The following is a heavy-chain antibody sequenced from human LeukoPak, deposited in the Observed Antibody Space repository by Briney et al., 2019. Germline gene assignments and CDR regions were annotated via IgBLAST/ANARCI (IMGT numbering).Heavy chain of an antibody. D-gene: IGHD2-2*03. CDR3: ARGAGFWYFDY. J-gene: IGHJ4*02. CDR1: GYTFTGHY. V-gene: IGHV1-2*02. CDR2: INPNSGGT. Sequence: GASVKVSCKASGYTFTGHYIHWVRQAPGQGPEWVGWINPNSGGTNYAQKFQGRVTMTRDTSISTAYMGLSRLRSDDTAVYYCARGAGFWYFDYWGQGTLVTVSS.